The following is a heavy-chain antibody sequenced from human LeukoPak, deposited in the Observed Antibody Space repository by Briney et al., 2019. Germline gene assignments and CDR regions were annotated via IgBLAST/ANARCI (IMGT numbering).Heavy chain of an antibody. CDR2: INHSGST. CDR1: GGSFSGYY. J-gene: IGHJ3*02. D-gene: IGHD3-3*01. V-gene: IGHV4-34*01. CDR3: ARSQNRARITIFGVVLPRDAFDI. Sequence: PSETLSLTCVVYGGSFSGYYWSWIRQPPGKGLEWIGEINHSGSTNYNPSLKSRVTISVDTSKNQFSLKLSSVTAADTAVYYCARSQNRARITIFGVVLPRDAFDIWGQGTMVTVSS.